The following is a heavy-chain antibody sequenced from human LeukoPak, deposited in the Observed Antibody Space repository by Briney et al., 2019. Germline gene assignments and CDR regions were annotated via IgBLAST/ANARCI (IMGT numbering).Heavy chain of an antibody. V-gene: IGHV4-39*07. CDR3: ARDPGPYGDYHYYYYMDV. Sequence: TSETLSLTCTVSGGSISSSSYYWGWIRQPPGKGLEWIGSIYYSGSTYYNPSLKSRVTISVDTSKNQFSLKLSSVTAADTAVYYCARDPGPYGDYHYYYYMDVWGKGTTVTVSS. CDR2: IYYSGST. J-gene: IGHJ6*03. D-gene: IGHD4-17*01. CDR1: GGSISSSSYY.